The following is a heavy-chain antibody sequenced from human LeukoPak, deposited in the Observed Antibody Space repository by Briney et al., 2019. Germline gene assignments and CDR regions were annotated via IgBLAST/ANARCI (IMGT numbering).Heavy chain of an antibody. CDR1: GGSISSYY. J-gene: IGHJ4*02. D-gene: IGHD2-15*01. Sequence: PSETLSLTCTVSGGSISSYYWSWIRQPAGKGLEWIGRIYTSGSTNYNPSLKSRVTMSVDTSKNQSSLKLSSVTAADTAAYYCAREAGPHRYCSGGSCYSGPPNFDYWGQGTLVTVSS. CDR2: IYTSGST. CDR3: AREAGPHRYCSGGSCYSGPPNFDY. V-gene: IGHV4-4*07.